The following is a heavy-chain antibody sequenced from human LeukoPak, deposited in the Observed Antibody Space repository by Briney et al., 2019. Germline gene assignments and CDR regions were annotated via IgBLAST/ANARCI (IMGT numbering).Heavy chain of an antibody. CDR1: GFTFSSYS. D-gene: IGHD1-26*01. Sequence: GGSLRLSCAASGFTFSSYSMNWVRQAPGKGLEWVSSISSSSSYIYYADSVKGRFTISRDNSKNTLYLQMNSLRAEDTAVYYCAKDGRRGFDIWGQGTMVTVSS. V-gene: IGHV3-21*04. J-gene: IGHJ3*02. CDR3: AKDGRRGFDI. CDR2: ISSSSSYI.